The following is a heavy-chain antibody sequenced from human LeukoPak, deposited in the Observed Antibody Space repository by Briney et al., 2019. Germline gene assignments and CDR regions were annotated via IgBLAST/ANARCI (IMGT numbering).Heavy chain of an antibody. CDR1: GYTFTSYG. J-gene: IGHJ3*02. Sequence: ASVKVSCKASGYTFTSYGTSWVRQAPGQGLEWMGWISAYNGNTNYAQKLQGRVTMTTDTSTSTAYMELRSLRSDDTAVYYCARQWKYYYDSSGYYLDAFDIWGQGTMVTVSS. CDR2: ISAYNGNT. CDR3: ARQWKYYYDSSGYYLDAFDI. D-gene: IGHD3-22*01. V-gene: IGHV1-18*01.